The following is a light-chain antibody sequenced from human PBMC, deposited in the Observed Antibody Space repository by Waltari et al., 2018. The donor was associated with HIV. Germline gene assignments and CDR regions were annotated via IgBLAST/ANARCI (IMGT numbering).Light chain of an antibody. Sequence: DIQLPQSPSTLSASVGDRVTLTCRASQSISSWLAWYQQKPGKAPKLLIYKASSLESGVPSKFSGSGSGTEFTLTISSLQPDDFAAYYCQQYNSYPYTFGQGTKLEIK. CDR2: KAS. V-gene: IGKV1-5*03. CDR1: QSISSW. CDR3: QQYNSYPYT. J-gene: IGKJ2*01.